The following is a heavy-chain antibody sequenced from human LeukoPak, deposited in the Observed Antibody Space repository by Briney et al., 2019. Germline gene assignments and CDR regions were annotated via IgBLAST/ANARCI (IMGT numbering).Heavy chain of an antibody. J-gene: IGHJ4*02. Sequence: SQTLSLTCTVSGASISSGGYYWNWIRQPPGKGLEWIGYIYYSRSTSYSPSLKSRLTISVDTSKNQFSLKLSSVTAADTPVYYCARDGYNSGYFDYWGQGTLVTVSS. D-gene: IGHD5-24*01. CDR2: IYYSRST. CDR3: ARDGYNSGYFDY. CDR1: GASISSGGYY. V-gene: IGHV4-30-4*01.